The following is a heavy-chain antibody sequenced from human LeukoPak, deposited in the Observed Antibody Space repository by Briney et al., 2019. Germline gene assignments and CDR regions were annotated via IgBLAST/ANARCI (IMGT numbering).Heavy chain of an antibody. Sequence: GASVKVSCKASGYTFTAYYMHWVRQAPGQGLEWMGWINPNTGDTNYAQNFQGRVTMNRDTSISTAYMELSSLRSDDTAVYYCARSADGHTCGHFDFWGQGTLVTVSS. J-gene: IGHJ4*02. CDR1: GYTFTAYY. CDR3: ARSADGHTCGHFDF. D-gene: IGHD6-25*01. V-gene: IGHV1-2*02. CDR2: INPNTGDT.